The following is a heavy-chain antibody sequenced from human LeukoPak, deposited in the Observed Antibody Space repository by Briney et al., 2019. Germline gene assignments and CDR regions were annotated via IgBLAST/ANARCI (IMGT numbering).Heavy chain of an antibody. CDR3: ARQGVEYYYDSSGCDY. CDR2: IYYSGRT. V-gene: IGHV4-59*08. D-gene: IGHD3-22*01. Sequence: PSETLSLTCTVSGGSISSYYWSWIRQPPGKGLEWIGYIYYSGRTNYNPSLKSRVTISVDTSKNQFSLKLSSVTAADTAVYYCARQGVEYYYDSSGCDYWGQGTLVTVSS. CDR1: GGSISSYY. J-gene: IGHJ4*02.